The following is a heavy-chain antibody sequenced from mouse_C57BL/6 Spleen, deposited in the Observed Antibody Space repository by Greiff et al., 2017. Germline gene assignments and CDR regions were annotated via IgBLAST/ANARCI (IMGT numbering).Heavy chain of an antibody. CDR2: ISYDGSN. J-gene: IGHJ2*01. CDR1: GYSITSGYY. D-gene: IGHD1-1*01. CDR3: AREGITTVVAPYYFDY. V-gene: IGHV3-6*01. Sequence: VQLQESGPGLVKPSQSLSLTCSVTGYSITSGYYWNWIRQFPGNKLEWMGYISYDGSNNYNPSLKNRISITRDTSKNQFFLKLNSVTTEDTATYYCAREGITTVVAPYYFDYWGQGTTLTVSS.